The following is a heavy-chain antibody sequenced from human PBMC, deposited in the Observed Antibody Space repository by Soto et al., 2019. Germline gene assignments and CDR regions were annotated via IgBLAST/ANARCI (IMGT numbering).Heavy chain of an antibody. CDR2: ISGYNGNT. D-gene: IGHD6-13*01. J-gene: IGHJ6*02. CDR1: GYIFSRYG. CDR3: AREAAAERNYYGLDV. Sequence: QVQLVPSGPEVRKPGASVQVSCKASGYIFSRYGISWVRQAPGQGLEWMAWISGYNGNTKFGERVQGRVNVTTDTSTSTAYMELRSLRSDDTAVYYCAREAAAERNYYGLDVWGQGTTVIVSS. V-gene: IGHV1-18*04.